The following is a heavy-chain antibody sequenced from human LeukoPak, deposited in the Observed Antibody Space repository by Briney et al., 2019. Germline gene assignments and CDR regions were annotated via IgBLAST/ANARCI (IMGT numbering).Heavy chain of an antibody. J-gene: IGHJ6*02. CDR3: ARVYDFWSGYSYYYYYGMDV. CDR2: MNPNSGNT. D-gene: IGHD3-3*01. Sequence: KVSXKASGYTFTSYDINWVRQATGQGLEWKGWMNPNSGNTGYAQKFQGRVTMTRNTSISTAYMELSSLRSEDTAVYYCARVYDFWSGYSYYYYYGMDVWGQGTTVTVSS. V-gene: IGHV1-8*01. CDR1: GYTFTSYD.